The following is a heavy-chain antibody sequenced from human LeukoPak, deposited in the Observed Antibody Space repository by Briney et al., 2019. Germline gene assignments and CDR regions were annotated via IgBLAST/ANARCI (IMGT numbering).Heavy chain of an antibody. Sequence: AGGSLRLSCASSGYTFSSYGIQWVRQAPGKGLEWVAVIWYDGSSKYYTDSVKGRFTISRDNSKDTLYLQMNSLRADDTGIYYCARSGGRGWYPADYWGQGTLVTVSS. V-gene: IGHV3-33*01. CDR1: GYTFSSYG. CDR2: IWYDGSSK. CDR3: ARSGGRGWYPADY. D-gene: IGHD6-19*01. J-gene: IGHJ4*02.